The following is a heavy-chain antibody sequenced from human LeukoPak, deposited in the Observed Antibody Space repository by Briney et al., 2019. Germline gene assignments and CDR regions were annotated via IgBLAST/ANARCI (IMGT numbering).Heavy chain of an antibody. Sequence: SLRLSCAASGFTFDDYAIYWVRQAPGKGLGWVSGISWNSEKTGCGDAVKGRFSISRDNAKHSLYLEMNRPRIEDTALYYFARQIIAGSRGIEHWGQGTLVTVSS. CDR2: ISWNSEKT. D-gene: IGHD2-15*01. J-gene: IGHJ4*02. CDR3: ARQIIAGSRGIEH. CDR1: GFTFDDYA. V-gene: IGHV3-9*01.